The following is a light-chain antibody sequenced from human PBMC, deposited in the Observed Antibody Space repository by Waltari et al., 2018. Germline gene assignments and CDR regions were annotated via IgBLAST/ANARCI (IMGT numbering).Light chain of an antibody. CDR2: RND. V-gene: IGLV1-47*01. CDR1: SSTIGSNY. Sequence: QSALTQPPSASGTPGQRVTISCSGSSSTIGSNYVSWYQHLPGTAPKLLIYRNDQRPSGVPDRFSGSKSGTSASLAISELRSEDEADYYCVAWDDSLSATVFGGGTKLTVL. J-gene: IGLJ3*02. CDR3: VAWDDSLSATV.